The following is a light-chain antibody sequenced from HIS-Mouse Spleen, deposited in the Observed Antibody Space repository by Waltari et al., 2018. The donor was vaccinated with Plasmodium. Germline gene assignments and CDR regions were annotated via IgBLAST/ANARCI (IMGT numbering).Light chain of an antibody. Sequence: EIVMTQSPATLSVSPGERANPSCRASQCVSSNLAWYQQQPGQAPRLLIYGASTRATGIPARFSGSGSGTEFTLTISSLQSEDFAVYYCQQYNNWSFTFGPGTKVDIK. CDR2: GAS. CDR3: QQYNNWSFT. J-gene: IGKJ3*01. CDR1: QCVSSN. V-gene: IGKV3-15*01.